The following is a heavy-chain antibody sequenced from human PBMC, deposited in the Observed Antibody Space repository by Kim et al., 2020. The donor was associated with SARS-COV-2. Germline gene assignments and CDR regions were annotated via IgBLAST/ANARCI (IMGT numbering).Heavy chain of an antibody. J-gene: IGHJ5*02. CDR1: GGFISTYY. CDR2: RHYSGNS. V-gene: IGHV4-59*01. Sequence: SETLSLTCGVFGGFISTYYWTWIRQPPGKGLEWIGYRHYSGNSKYNPSLKSRVTISVDTSTNQVSLKLTSVAAADTAVYYCVRGFSGLTGSNWFDPWGQG. CDR3: VRGFSGLTGSNWFDP. D-gene: IGHD2-8*02.